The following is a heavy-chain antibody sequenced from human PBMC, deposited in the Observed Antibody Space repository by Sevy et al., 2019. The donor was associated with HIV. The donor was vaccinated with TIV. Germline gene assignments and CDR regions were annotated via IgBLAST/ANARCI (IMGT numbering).Heavy chain of an antibody. Sequence: GGSLRLSCAASGFTFSSYAMHWVRQAPGKGLEWVAVISYDGSSKYYADSVKGRFTISRDNSKNTLYLQMNSLRAEDTAVYYCARDNLGRGYSYGYVFDYWGQGTLVTVSS. CDR1: GFTFSSYA. J-gene: IGHJ4*02. CDR2: ISYDGSSK. D-gene: IGHD5-18*01. CDR3: ARDNLGRGYSYGYVFDY. V-gene: IGHV3-30-3*01.